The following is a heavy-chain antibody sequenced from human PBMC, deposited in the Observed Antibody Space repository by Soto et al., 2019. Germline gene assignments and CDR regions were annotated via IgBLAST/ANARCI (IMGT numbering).Heavy chain of an antibody. CDR3: AKGQNEGPYYFDY. CDR2: ISGSGGST. J-gene: IGHJ4*02. CDR1: VFTFSSYA. V-gene: IGHV3-23*01. Sequence: LXLCCAASVFTFSSYAMSWVRQAPGKGLEWVSAISGSGGSTYYADSVKGRFTISRDNSKNTLYLQMNSLRAEDTAVYYCAKGQNEGPYYFDYWGQGTLVTGSS.